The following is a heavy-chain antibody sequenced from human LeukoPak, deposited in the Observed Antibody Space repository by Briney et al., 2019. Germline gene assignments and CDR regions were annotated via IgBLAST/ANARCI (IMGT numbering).Heavy chain of an antibody. CDR2: THYSGST. J-gene: IGHJ3*02. D-gene: IGHD1-26*01. V-gene: IGHV4-59*01. CDR3: ARFPPRLVGPTPDAFDI. Sequence: SETLSLTCTVSGGSISSYFWSWIRQPPGKGLEWIGNTHYSGSTNYDPSLKSRVTISVDTSKNQFSLKLSSVTAADTAVYYCARFPPRLVGPTPDAFDIWGQGTMVTVSS. CDR1: GGSISSYF.